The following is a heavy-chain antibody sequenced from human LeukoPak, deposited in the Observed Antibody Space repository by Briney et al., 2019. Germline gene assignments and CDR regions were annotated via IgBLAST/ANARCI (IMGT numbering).Heavy chain of an antibody. CDR1: GGTFSSYA. CDR3: ARFGKYSYGQEDY. CDR2: INPSGGST. Sequence: ASVKVSCKASGGTFSSYAISWVRQAPGQGLEWMGIINPSGGSTSYAQKFQGRVTMTRDTSTSTVYMELSSLRSEDTAVYYCARFGKYSYGQEDYWGQGTLVTVSS. V-gene: IGHV1-46*01. J-gene: IGHJ4*02. D-gene: IGHD5-18*01.